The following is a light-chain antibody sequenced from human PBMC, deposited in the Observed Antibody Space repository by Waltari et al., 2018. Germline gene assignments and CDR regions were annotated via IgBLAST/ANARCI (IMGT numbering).Light chain of an antibody. CDR1: QSISSQ. CDR3: QQYHESPPIT. Sequence: EIVMTQSPATLSVSPGERANIPCRASQSISSQLAWYQQKPGQAPRLLIYGASTRATGIPARFSGSGSGTEFTLTISSLQSEDFAVYFCQQYHESPPITFGPGTKVDIK. V-gene: IGKV3-15*01. CDR2: GAS. J-gene: IGKJ3*01.